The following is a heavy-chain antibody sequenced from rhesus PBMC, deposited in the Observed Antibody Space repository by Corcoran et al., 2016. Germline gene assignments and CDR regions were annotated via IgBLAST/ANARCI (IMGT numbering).Heavy chain of an antibody. CDR3: ATERRYSDHFDY. V-gene: IGHV1-111*02. CDR2: VDPEDGQP. D-gene: IGHD6-25*01. Sequence: EVQLVQSGAEVKKPGASVKISCKASGYTFTDYYLHWVGQTPGKGLEWMGRVDPEDGQPKHAQKFQDRLTITADPSTDIAYMELSSLISEDTAVYYCATERRYSDHFDYWGQGVLVTVSS. CDR1: GYTFTDYY. J-gene: IGHJ4*01.